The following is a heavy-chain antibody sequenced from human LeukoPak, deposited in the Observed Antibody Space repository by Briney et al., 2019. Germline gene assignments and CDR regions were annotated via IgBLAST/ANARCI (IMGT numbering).Heavy chain of an antibody. J-gene: IGHJ4*02. Sequence: ASVKVSCKASGYTFTSYYMHWVRQAPGQGLEWMGIINPSGGSTTYAQKFQGRVTMTTDTSTSTAYMELRSLRSDDTAIYYCARGGYSSGWYADYWGQGTLVTVSS. CDR1: GYTFTSYY. CDR2: INPSGGST. V-gene: IGHV1-46*01. CDR3: ARGGYSSGWYADY. D-gene: IGHD6-19*01.